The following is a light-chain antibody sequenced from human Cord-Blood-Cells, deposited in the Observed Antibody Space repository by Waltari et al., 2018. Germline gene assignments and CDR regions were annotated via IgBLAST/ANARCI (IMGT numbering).Light chain of an antibody. CDR3: SSYTSSSTLV. CDR1: SSDVVGYNY. Sequence: QSALTQPASVSGPPGQSFTIPCTGTSSDVVGYNYVPWYQQHPGKAPKLMIYDVSNRPSGVSNRFSGSKSGNTASLTISGLQAEDEADYYCSSYTSSSTLVFGTGTKVTVL. J-gene: IGLJ1*01. V-gene: IGLV2-14*01. CDR2: DVS.